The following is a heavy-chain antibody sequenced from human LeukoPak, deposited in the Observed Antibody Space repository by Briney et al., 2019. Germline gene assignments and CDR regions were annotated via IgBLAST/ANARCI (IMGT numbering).Heavy chain of an antibody. Sequence: GGSLRLSCAASGFTFSSYSMNWVRQAPGKGLEWVSFISSSSSTIYYADSVKGRFTISRDNAKNTLYLQMNSLRAEDTAVYYCARDSYNWFDPWGQGTLVTVSS. V-gene: IGHV3-48*04. CDR1: GFTFSSYS. J-gene: IGHJ5*02. CDR2: ISSSSSTI. CDR3: ARDSYNWFDP.